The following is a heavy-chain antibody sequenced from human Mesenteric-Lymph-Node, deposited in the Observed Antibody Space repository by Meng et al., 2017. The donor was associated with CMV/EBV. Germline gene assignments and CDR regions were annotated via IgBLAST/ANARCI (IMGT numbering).Heavy chain of an antibody. D-gene: IGHD2-15*01. V-gene: IGHV4-34*01. CDR1: SLSDFY. J-gene: IGHJ4*02. CDR3: ARVFNSIVVIAASPQYDY. Sequence: SLSDFYWIWIRQAPGKGLEWIGEMNHSGDNNHNPSLESRVTMSVDTSKNHFSLNLTSVTAADTGVYYCARVFNSIVVIAASPQYDYWGQGMLVTVSS. CDR2: MNHSGDN.